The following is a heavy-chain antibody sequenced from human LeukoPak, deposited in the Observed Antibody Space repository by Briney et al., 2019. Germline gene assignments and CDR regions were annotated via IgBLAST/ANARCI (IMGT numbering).Heavy chain of an antibody. CDR2: INHSGST. CDR1: GGSFSGYY. J-gene: IGHJ5*02. D-gene: IGHD3-3*01. V-gene: IGHV4-34*01. CDR3: ARGRSLYDFWSGSQLNWFDP. Sequence: SETLSLTCAVYGGSFSGYYWSWIRQPPGKGLEWIGEINHSGSTNYNPSLKSRVTISVATSKNQFSLKLSSVTAADTAVYYCARGRSLYDFWSGSQLNWFDPWGQGTLVTVSS.